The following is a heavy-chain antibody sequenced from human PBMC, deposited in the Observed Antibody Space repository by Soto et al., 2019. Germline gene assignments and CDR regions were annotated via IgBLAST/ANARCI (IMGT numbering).Heavy chain of an antibody. Sequence: QLQLQESGPGLVKPSETLSLTCRVSDGSMNSDSSYWGWIRQPPGKGLEWIGVINHSGTTCHNLSLKGRVTMSVDASSNQFSRKLTSMTAADTAVYYCARLGGYVSVGYYYLWDSWGQGTLVTVSS. V-gene: IGHV4-39*01. J-gene: IGHJ4*02. D-gene: IGHD3-22*01. CDR2: INHSGTT. CDR3: ARLGGYVSVGYYYLWDS. CDR1: DGSMNSDSSY.